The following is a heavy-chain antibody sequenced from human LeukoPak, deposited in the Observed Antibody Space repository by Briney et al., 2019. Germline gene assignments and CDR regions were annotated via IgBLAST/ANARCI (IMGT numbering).Heavy chain of an antibody. D-gene: IGHD6-13*01. CDR1: GFTFSSYW. Sequence: GGSLRLSCAASGFTFSSYWMTWVRQAPGRGLEWVANMNQDGSEKYHVDSVKDRFTISRDNAKNSLYLQMNSLRAEDTAVYYCARSDSSSWYSLHDYWGQGTLVTVSS. CDR3: ARSDSSSWYSLHDY. CDR2: MNQDGSEK. J-gene: IGHJ4*02. V-gene: IGHV3-7*01.